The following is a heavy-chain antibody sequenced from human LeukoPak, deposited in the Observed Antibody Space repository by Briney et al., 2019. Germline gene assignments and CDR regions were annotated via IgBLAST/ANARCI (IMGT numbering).Heavy chain of an antibody. CDR1: GFTFSSYS. CDR3: ARDKRKGIVGSTKSYFDY. V-gene: IGHV3-48*04. D-gene: IGHD1-26*01. J-gene: IGHJ4*02. Sequence: PGGSLRLSCAASGFTFSSYSMNWVRQAPGKGLEWVSHISSSVTTVYYADSVRGRFTLSRDNAKNSVSLQMNSLRAEDTAVYYCARDKRKGIVGSTKSYFDYWGQGTLVTVSS. CDR2: ISSSVTTV.